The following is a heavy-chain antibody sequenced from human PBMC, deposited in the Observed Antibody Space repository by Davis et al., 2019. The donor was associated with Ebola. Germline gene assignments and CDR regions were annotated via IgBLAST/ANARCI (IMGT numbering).Heavy chain of an antibody. CDR2: INPSIGNT. J-gene: IGHJ4*02. Sequence: ASVKVSCKASGYTFTDYLMHWVRQASGQGLEWMGLINPSIGNTSLAQKFQGRVTLTRDTSTSTVHMDLNSLKSEDTAIYYCASGEFVDFWGQGTLVTVSS. D-gene: IGHD3-10*01. CDR1: GYTFTDYL. CDR3: ASGEFVDF. V-gene: IGHV1-46*01.